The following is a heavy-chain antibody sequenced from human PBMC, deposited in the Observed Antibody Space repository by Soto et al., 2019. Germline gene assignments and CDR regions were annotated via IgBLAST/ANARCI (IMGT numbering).Heavy chain of an antibody. D-gene: IGHD3-22*01. Sequence: GGSLRLSCAASGFTFSNAWMNWVRQAPGKGLEWVGRIKSKTDGGTTDYAAPVKGRFTISRDDSKNTLYLQMNSLKTEDTAVYYCTTDPVTMIVVVPSSGWGQGTLVTVSS. J-gene: IGHJ4*02. CDR3: TTDPVTMIVVVPSSG. CDR1: GFTFSNAW. V-gene: IGHV3-15*07. CDR2: IKSKTDGGTT.